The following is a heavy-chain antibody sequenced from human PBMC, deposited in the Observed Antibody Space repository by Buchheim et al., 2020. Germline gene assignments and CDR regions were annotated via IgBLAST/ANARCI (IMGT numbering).Heavy chain of an antibody. CDR1: GFTFSPYW. D-gene: IGHD3-10*01. V-gene: IGHV3-7*03. J-gene: IGHJ4*02. Sequence: EVQLVESGGGLVQPGGSLRLSCAASGFTFSPYWMSWVRQAPGKGLEWVANIKQVGSEKYYVGSVKGRFTISRDNAKNSLYLQMNSLRAEDTAAYYCARERYYGSGSPFDYWGQGTL. CDR2: IKQVGSEK. CDR3: ARERYYGSGSPFDY.